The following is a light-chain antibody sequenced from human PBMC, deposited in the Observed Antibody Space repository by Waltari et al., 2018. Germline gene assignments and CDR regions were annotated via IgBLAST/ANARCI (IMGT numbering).Light chain of an antibody. CDR1: ALPKQY. V-gene: IGLV3-25*03. J-gene: IGLJ2*01. Sequence: SYDLTQPPSVSVSPGQTARITCSGDALPKQYTYWYQQKPGQAPVAVIYKHEERPSGTPDRCSVASSGTTVTLTISGVQAEDEADYYCQPAYSSGKIFGGGTKLTVL. CDR3: QPAYSSGKI. CDR2: KHE.